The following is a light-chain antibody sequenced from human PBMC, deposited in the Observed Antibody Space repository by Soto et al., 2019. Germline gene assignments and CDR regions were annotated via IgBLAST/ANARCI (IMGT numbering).Light chain of an antibody. J-gene: IGKJ1*01. V-gene: IGKV1-5*03. CDR3: QHYNSYSEA. Sequence: DIQMTQSPSSLSGSVGARVTITCRASQTISSWLAWYQQKPGXAPXLLIYKASTLKSGVPSRFSGSGSGTEFTLTSSSLQPDDFATYYCQHYNSYSEAFGQGTKV. CDR2: KAS. CDR1: QTISSW.